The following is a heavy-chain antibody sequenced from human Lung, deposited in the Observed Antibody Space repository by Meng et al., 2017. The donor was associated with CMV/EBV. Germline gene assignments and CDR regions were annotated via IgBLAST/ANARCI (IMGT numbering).Heavy chain of an antibody. CDR3: AKSSDNGWSS. J-gene: IGHJ4*01. CDR1: GYTFSGFY. CDR2: VNPVSDDT. Sequence: VQLVQSGAEVKRPGASVKISCQASGYTFSGFYMNWARQAPGHGLEWLGRVNPVSDDTHYAQKFVGRLTVTRGATINTAFMELTSLRPDDTAVYYCAKSSDNGWSSWGPGTLVIVS. V-gene: IGHV1-2*06. D-gene: IGHD6-19*01.